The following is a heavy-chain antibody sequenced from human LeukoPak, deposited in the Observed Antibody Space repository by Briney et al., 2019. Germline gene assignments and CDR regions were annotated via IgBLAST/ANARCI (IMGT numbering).Heavy chain of an antibody. CDR1: DESFSAYY. CDR2: VNHSGST. CDR3: AICLRGYAYGRIKAGFDY. Sequence: PSETLSLTCTVYDESFSAYYWSWIRQPPGKWLEWIGEVNHSGSTNYNPSLKSRVTISVDTSKNQFSLKLSSVTAADTAVYYCAICLRGYAYGRIKAGFDYWGQGTLVTVSS. V-gene: IGHV4-34*01. D-gene: IGHD5-18*01. J-gene: IGHJ4*02.